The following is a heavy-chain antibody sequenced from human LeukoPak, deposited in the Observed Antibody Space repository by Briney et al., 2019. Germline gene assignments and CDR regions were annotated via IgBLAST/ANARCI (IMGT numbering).Heavy chain of an antibody. CDR1: GGSISSYY. CDR2: IYYSGST. CDR3: ARPRTRLARFDP. J-gene: IGHJ5*02. V-gene: IGHV4-59*08. D-gene: IGHD6-19*01. Sequence: SETLSLTCTVSGGSISSYYWSWIRQPPGKGLEWIGYIYYSGSTNYNPSLKSRVTISVDTSKNQFSLKLRSVTAADTAVYYCARPRTRLARFDPWGQGTLVTVSS.